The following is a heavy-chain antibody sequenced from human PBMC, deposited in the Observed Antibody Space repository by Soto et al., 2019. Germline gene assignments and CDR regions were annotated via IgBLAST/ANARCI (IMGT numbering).Heavy chain of an antibody. CDR2: IIPIFGTA. D-gene: IGHD2-2*01. CDR3: ARDSRGYCSSTSCYPRISGWFDP. CDR1: GGTFSSYA. Sequence: GASVKVSCKASGGTFSSYAISWVRQAPGQGLEWMGGIIPIFGTANYARKFQGRVTITADESTSTAYMELSSLRSEDTAVYYCARDSRGYCSSTSCYPRISGWFDPWGQGTLVTVSS. V-gene: IGHV1-69*13. J-gene: IGHJ5*02.